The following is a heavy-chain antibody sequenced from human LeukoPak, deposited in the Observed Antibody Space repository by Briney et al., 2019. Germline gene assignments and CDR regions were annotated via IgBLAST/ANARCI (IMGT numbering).Heavy chain of an antibody. J-gene: IGHJ4*02. V-gene: IGHV3-13*01. CDR1: GFTFSSYD. D-gene: IGHD2-15*01. Sequence: GGSLRLSCAASGFTFSSYDMHWVRQATGKGLEWVSAIGTAGDTYYPGSLKGRFTISRENAKNSLYLQMNSLRAGDTAVYYCARGSWRYCSGGSCYTHFDYWGQGTLVTVSS. CDR3: ARGSWRYCSGGSCYTHFDY. CDR2: IGTAGDT.